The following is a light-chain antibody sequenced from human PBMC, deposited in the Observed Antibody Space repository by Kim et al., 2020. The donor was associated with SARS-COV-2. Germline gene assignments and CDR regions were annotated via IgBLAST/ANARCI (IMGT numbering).Light chain of an antibody. V-gene: IGLV1-44*01. J-gene: IGLJ1*01. CDR3: AAWDDSLTGYV. CDR2: SNN. CDR1: SSNIGSNT. Sequence: QSVLTQPPSASGTPGQRVTISCSGSSSNIGSNTVNWYQQLPGTAPKLLIYSNNQRPSGVPERFSGSKSGTSGSLAIGGLQSEDEADYYCAAWDDSLTGYVFGTGTKVTV.